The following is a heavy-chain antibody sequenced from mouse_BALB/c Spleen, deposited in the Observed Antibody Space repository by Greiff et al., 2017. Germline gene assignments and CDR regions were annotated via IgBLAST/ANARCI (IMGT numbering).Heavy chain of an antibody. Sequence: VQLQQSGAELVKPGASVKLSCTASGFNIKDTYMHWVKQRPEQGLEWIGRIDPANGNTKYDPKFQGKATITADTSSNTAYLQLSSLTSEDTAVYYCARPIYYGTYYLDYWGQGTTLTVSS. V-gene: IGHV14-3*02. CDR3: ARPIYYGTYYLDY. D-gene: IGHD2-1*01. CDR1: GFNIKDTY. J-gene: IGHJ2*01. CDR2: IDPANGNT.